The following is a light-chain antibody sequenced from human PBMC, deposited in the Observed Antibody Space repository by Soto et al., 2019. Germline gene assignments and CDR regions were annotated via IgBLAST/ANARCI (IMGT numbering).Light chain of an antibody. CDR1: SSDVGGYDY. CDR3: SSNAGSNSVV. CDR2: EVS. Sequence: QSALTQPPSASGSPGQSVTISCTGTSSDVGGYDYVSWYQQRPGKAPKLMIYEVSKRPPGVPDRFSGSKSGNTASLTVSGLQAEDEAEYHCSSNAGSNSVVFGGGTKVTVL. J-gene: IGLJ2*01. V-gene: IGLV2-8*01.